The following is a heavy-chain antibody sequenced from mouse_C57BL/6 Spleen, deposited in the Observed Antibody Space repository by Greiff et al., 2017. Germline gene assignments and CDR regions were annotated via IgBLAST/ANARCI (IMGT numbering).Heavy chain of an antibody. CDR1: GYTFTDYE. CDR3: TRGGDGYNWYFDV. CDR2: IDPETGGT. Sequence: QVQLQQSGAELVRPGASVTLSCKASGYTFTDYEMHWVKQTPVHGLEWIGAIDPETGGTAYNQKFKGKAILTADKSSSTAYMELRSLTSEDSAVYYCTRGGDGYNWYFDVWGTGTTVTVSS. J-gene: IGHJ1*03. D-gene: IGHD2-3*01. V-gene: IGHV1-15*01.